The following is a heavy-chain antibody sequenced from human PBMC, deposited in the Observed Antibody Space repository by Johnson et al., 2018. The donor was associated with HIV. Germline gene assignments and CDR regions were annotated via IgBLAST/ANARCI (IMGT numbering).Heavy chain of an antibody. CDR2: ISWDGGRT. J-gene: IGHJ3*02. CDR1: GFTFADFA. Sequence: EVQLVESGGGVVQPGKSLTLSCVASGFTFADFAMHWVRQAPGKGLEWVSLISWDGGRTYYADSVKGRFTISRDNRKNSLYLQMNSLRAGDTAVYYCARAIGDGYPGMKAFDIWGQGTMVTVSS. CDR3: ARAIGDGYPGMKAFDI. D-gene: IGHD5-24*01. V-gene: IGHV3-43D*03.